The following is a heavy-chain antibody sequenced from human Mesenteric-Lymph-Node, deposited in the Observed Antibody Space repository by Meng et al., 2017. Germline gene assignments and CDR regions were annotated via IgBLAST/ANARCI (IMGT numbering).Heavy chain of an antibody. Sequence: EVQLVESGGGLVKPGVSLRLSCAASGFTFSSYSMNWVRQAPGKGLEWVSSISSSSSYIYYADSVKGRYTIPRDNAKNSLYLQMNSLRAEDTAVYYCARNVRLRDGYNSDYWGQGTLVTVSS. D-gene: IGHD5-24*01. CDR2: ISSSSSYI. V-gene: IGHV3-21*01. CDR3: ARNVRLRDGYNSDY. J-gene: IGHJ4*02. CDR1: GFTFSSYS.